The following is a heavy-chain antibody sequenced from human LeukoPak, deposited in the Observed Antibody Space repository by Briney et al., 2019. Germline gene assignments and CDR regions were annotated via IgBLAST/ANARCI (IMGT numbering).Heavy chain of an antibody. CDR2: IKQDGSEK. V-gene: IGHV3-7*01. D-gene: IGHD3-3*01. Sequence: PGGSLRLSCAASGFTFSSYWMSWVCQAPGKGLEWVANIKQDGSEKYYVDSVKGRFTISRDNAKNSLYLQMNSLRAEDTAVYYCARDLSPGPYDFWSGYFRDYGMDVWGQGTTVTVSS. CDR1: GFTFSSYW. J-gene: IGHJ6*02. CDR3: ARDLSPGPYDFWSGYFRDYGMDV.